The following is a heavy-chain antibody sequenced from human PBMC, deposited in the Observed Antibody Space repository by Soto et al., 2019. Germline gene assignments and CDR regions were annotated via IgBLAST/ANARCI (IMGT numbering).Heavy chain of an antibody. CDR2: IIPILGIA. D-gene: IGHD2-15*01. CDR3: ARGFPPAIEVSGGSCYSP. CDR1: GGTFSSYT. Sequence: QVQLVQSGAEVKKPGSSVKVSCKASGGTFSSYTISWVRQAPGQGLEWMGRIIPILGIANYAQKFQARVTITEDKTTRTAYMELSSLRSEDAAVDYCARGFPPAIEVSGGSCYSPWGQGTLVTVSS. J-gene: IGHJ5*02. V-gene: IGHV1-69*02.